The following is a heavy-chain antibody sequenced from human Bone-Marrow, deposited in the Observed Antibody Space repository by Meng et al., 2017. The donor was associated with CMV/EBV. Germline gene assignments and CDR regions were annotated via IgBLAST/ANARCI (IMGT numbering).Heavy chain of an antibody. CDR3: AKGSGKLGIVGSLDD. D-gene: IGHD7-27*01. J-gene: IGHJ4*02. CDR1: GFTFSSYA. Sequence: GGSLRLSCAASGFTFSSYAMSWVRQAPGKGLEWVSAISGSGGSTYYADSVKGRFTISRDNSKNTLYLQMNSLRAEDTAVYYCAKGSGKLGIVGSLDDWGQGTLVTVSS. CDR2: ISGSGGST. V-gene: IGHV3-23*01.